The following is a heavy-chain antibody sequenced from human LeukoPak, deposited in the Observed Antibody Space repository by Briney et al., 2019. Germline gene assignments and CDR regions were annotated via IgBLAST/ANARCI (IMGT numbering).Heavy chain of an antibody. CDR1: GFTFTSNY. CDR2: IKEDGSAK. D-gene: IGHD1-26*01. J-gene: IGHJ4*02. CDR3: AKGGGAASD. Sequence: GGSLRLSCAASGFTFTSNYMRWVRQAPGKGLEYVGNIKEDGSAKHYVDSVKGRFTISRDSAKNSLYLQMNSVRAEDTAVYYCAKGGGAASDWGQGTLVTVSS. V-gene: IGHV3-7*01.